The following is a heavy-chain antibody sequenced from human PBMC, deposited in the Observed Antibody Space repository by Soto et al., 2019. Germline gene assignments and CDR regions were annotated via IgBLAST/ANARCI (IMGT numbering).Heavy chain of an antibody. D-gene: IGHD2-2*01. J-gene: IGHJ1*01. CDR2: MSPNSGST. Sequence: ASVKVSCKASGYTFIGYYLHWVRQAPGQGLEWMGWMSPNSGSTEYAPKFQGRVTMTTDTSISTAFLKLASLRPDDTPIYCCARAPRTQLYLPFAHWDQPTLVPVAS. CDR1: GYTFIGYY. V-gene: IGHV1-2*02. CDR3: ARAPRTQLYLPFAH.